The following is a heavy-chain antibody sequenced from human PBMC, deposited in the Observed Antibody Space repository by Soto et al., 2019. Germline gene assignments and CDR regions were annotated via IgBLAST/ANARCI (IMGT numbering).Heavy chain of an antibody. CDR2: ISGSGART. CDR3: ARGDSYYDFGIEC. D-gene: IGHD3-3*01. CDR1: GFIFSNYA. Sequence: EVHLLESGGGLVQRGGSLRLSCAVSGFIFSNYAMSWVRQAPGKGLEWVTSISGSGARTYYADSVKGRITTSRDNSKNTLFLQVSSLRDEDTAVYFCARGDSYYDFGIECWGQGTVVTVSS. V-gene: IGHV3-23*01. J-gene: IGHJ4*02.